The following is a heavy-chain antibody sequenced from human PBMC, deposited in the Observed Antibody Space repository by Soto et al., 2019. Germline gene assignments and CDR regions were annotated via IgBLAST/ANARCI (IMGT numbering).Heavy chain of an antibody. Sequence: SETLSLTCTISGGSMNNYCLKWIRQATGKRLQYIGYISYMGTTNYNPPLKSRGSISVDTSKNQFSLKLTSVTAADTALYYCTKSGGGYVNSGYYGGDYDYWGQGTLVTVSS. CDR2: ISYMGTT. V-gene: IGHV4-59*01. CDR1: GGSMNNYC. CDR3: TKSGGGYVNSGYYGGDYDY. J-gene: IGHJ4*02. D-gene: IGHD3-22*01.